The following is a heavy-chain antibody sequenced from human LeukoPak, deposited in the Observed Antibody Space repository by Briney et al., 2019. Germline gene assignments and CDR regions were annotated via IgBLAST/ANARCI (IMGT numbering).Heavy chain of an antibody. D-gene: IGHD1-26*01. V-gene: IGHV1-46*04. CDR3: ARDWELGY. J-gene: IGHJ4*02. CDR2: ITPSGGSI. CDR1: GYTFTTYY. Sequence: GASVKVSCKASGYTFTTYYMHWVRQAPGQGLEWMGVITPSGGSINSAHKLQDRVTMTSDTSTRTVYMELSSLTSDDTAVYYCARDWELGYWGQGTLVTVSS.